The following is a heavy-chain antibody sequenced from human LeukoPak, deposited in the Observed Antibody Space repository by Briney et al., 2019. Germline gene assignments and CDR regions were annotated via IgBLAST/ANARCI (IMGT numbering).Heavy chain of an antibody. CDR3: ARDRPTPEYSSSWRSYYYYYMDV. V-gene: IGHV3-21*01. CDR2: ISSSCNYI. D-gene: IGHD6-13*01. CDR1: GFNFCGYS. J-gene: IGHJ6*03. Sequence: GGCLRLSCAASGFNFCGYSMNWGRQAPGEGLGWVSSISSSCNYIYYADSVKGGFTISRDNAKNSLYLQMNSLRAEDTAVYYCARDRPTPEYSSSWRSYYYYYMDVWGKGTTVTVSS.